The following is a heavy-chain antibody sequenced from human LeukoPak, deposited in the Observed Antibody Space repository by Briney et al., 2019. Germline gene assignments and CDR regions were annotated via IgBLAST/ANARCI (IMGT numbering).Heavy chain of an antibody. Sequence: SETLSLTCTVSGGSLSSGSYYWSWVRQPAGKGLEWIGRIYTSGSTNYNPSLKSRVTISVDTSKNQFSLKLSSVTAADTAVYYCARATTPDIAAAGTFDYWGQGTLVTVSS. J-gene: IGHJ4*02. CDR3: ARATTPDIAAAGTFDY. CDR1: GGSLSSGSYY. CDR2: IYTSGST. D-gene: IGHD6-13*01. V-gene: IGHV4-61*02.